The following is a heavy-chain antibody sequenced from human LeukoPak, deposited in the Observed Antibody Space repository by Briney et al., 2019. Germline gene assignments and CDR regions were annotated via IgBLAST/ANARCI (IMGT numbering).Heavy chain of an antibody. CDR1: GGTFSSYA. Sequence: SVKVSCKASGGTFSSYAISWVRQAPGQGLEWMGRIIPILGIANYAQKFQGRVTITADKSTSTAYMELSSLRSEDTAVYYCARPTYSSHDAFDIWGQGTMVTVSS. V-gene: IGHV1-69*04. J-gene: IGHJ3*02. CDR2: IIPILGIA. CDR3: ARPTYSSHDAFDI. D-gene: IGHD2-21*01.